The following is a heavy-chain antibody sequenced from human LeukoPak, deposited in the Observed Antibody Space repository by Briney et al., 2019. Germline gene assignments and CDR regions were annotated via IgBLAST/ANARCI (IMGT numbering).Heavy chain of an antibody. CDR2: IKPDSGGT. J-gene: IGHJ4*02. Sequence: ASVKVSCKASVYTFAGYYMHWVRQAPGQGLEWMGWIKPDSGGTNYAQKFQGRVTMTRDTSISTAYMELSRLRSDDTAVYYCARDVTKYYGSGSYNAFDYWGQGVLVTVSS. D-gene: IGHD3-10*01. CDR1: VYTFAGYY. V-gene: IGHV1-2*02. CDR3: ARDVTKYYGSGSYNAFDY.